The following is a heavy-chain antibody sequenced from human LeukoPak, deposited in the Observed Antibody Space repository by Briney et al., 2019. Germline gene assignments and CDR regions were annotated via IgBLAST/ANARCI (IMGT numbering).Heavy chain of an antibody. CDR1: GFTFSSYA. Sequence: GGSLRLSCAASGFTFSSYAMTWVRQAPGKGLEWVSAISGSGGSTYYAGSVKGRFAISRDNSKNTLSLQTNSLRAEDTAVYYCAKGLGGSPFDYWGQGTLVTVSS. CDR3: AKGLGGSPFDY. CDR2: ISGSGGST. V-gene: IGHV3-23*01. J-gene: IGHJ4*02. D-gene: IGHD2-15*01.